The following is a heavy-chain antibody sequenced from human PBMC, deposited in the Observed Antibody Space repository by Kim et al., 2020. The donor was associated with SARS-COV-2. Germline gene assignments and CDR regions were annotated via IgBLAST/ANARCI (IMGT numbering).Heavy chain of an antibody. D-gene: IGHD4-17*01. CDR2: INHSGST. V-gene: IGHV4-34*01. Sequence: SETLSLTCAVYGGSFSGYYWSWIRQPPGKGLEWIGEINHSGSTNYNPSLKSRVTISVDTSKNQFSLKLSSVTAADTAVYYCARVRLPSAWFDPWGQGTLVTVSS. J-gene: IGHJ5*02. CDR1: GGSFSGYY. CDR3: ARVRLPSAWFDP.